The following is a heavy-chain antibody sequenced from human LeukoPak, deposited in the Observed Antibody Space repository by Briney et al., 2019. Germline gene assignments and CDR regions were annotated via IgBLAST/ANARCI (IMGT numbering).Heavy chain of an antibody. Sequence: GGSLRLSCAASGFTFTSYAMSWVRQAPGKGLEWVSAISGSGGSTYYADSVKGRFTISRDNSKNTLYLQMNSLRAEDTAVYYCAKNPRYFDWLLLPADFDYWGQGTLVTVSS. J-gene: IGHJ4*02. CDR2: ISGSGGST. CDR1: GFTFTSYA. CDR3: AKNPRYFDWLLLPADFDY. D-gene: IGHD3-9*01. V-gene: IGHV3-23*01.